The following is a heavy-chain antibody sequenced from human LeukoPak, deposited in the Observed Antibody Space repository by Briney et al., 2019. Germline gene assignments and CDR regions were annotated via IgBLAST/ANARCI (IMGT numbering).Heavy chain of an antibody. D-gene: IGHD3-22*01. CDR1: GYTFTSYG. Sequence: ASVKVSCKASGYTFTSYGISWVRQAPGQGLEWMGWISAYNGNTNYAQKLQGRVTMTTDTSTSTAYMELRSLRSDDTAVYYCARAHPFHYYDSSGYHNFGYWGQGTLVTVSS. CDR3: ARAHPFHYYDSSGYHNFGY. V-gene: IGHV1-18*01. J-gene: IGHJ4*02. CDR2: ISAYNGNT.